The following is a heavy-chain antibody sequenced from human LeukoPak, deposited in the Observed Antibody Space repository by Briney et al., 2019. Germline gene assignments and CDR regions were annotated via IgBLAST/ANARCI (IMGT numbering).Heavy chain of an antibody. CDR3: ASQQGGSFAFEY. CDR2: FDLEDGET. CDR1: GSTVTELS. J-gene: IGHJ4*02. Sequence: GASVKVSCKISGSTVTELSIHWVRQAPGKGLQWMGSFDLEDGETFYEEKFEGRVTMTEDSSRDTAYMELSTLRTGDTAIYYCASQQGGSFAFEYWGQGTLVTVSS. V-gene: IGHV1-24*01. D-gene: IGHD1-26*01.